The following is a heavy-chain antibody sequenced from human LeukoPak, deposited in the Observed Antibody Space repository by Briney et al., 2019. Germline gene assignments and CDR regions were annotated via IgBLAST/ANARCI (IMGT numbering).Heavy chain of an antibody. J-gene: IGHJ6*02. CDR1: GYSFTSYW. CDR2: IYPGDSDT. V-gene: IGHV5-51*01. D-gene: IGHD6-19*01. CDR3: ARHASGIAVAGFQYIVNYYYYGMDV. Sequence: GESLKISCKGSGYSFTSYWIGWVRQMPGKGLEWMGIIYPGDSDTRYSPSFQGQVTISADKSISTAYLQWSSLKASDTAMYYCARHASGIAVAGFQYIVNYYYYGMDVWGQGTTVTVSS.